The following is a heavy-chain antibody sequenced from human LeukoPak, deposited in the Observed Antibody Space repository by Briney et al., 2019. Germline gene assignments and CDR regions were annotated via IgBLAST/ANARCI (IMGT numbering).Heavy chain of an antibody. CDR2: ISGSGGST. V-gene: IGHV3-23*01. CDR3: AKGRPITMIVVVTIDFDY. J-gene: IGHJ4*02. CDR1: GFTFSTYA. Sequence: GGSLRLSCAASGFTFSTYAMRWVRQAPGKGLEWVSAISGSGGSTYYADSVKGRFTISRDNSKNTLYLQMNSLKAEDTAVYYCAKGRPITMIVVVTIDFDYWGQGTLVTVSS. D-gene: IGHD3-22*01.